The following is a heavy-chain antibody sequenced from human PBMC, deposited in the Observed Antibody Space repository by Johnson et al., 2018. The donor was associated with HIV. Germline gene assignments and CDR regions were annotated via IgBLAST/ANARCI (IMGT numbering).Heavy chain of an antibody. J-gene: IGHJ3*02. CDR2: IRYDGSNK. CDR1: GFTFSSYG. D-gene: IGHD1-26*01. Sequence: VQLVESGGGVVQPGGSLRLSCAASGFTFSSYGMHWVRQAPGKGLEWVAFIRYDGSNKYYADSVKGRFTISRDNSKNTLYLQMNSLRAEDRAVYYCAKLIPESGSLRTGPPREAFDIWGQGTMVTVSS. V-gene: IGHV3-30*02. CDR3: AKLIPESGSLRTGPPREAFDI.